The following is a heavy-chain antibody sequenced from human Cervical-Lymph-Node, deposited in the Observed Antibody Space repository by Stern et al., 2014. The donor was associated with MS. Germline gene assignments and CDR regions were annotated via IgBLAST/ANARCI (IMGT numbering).Heavy chain of an antibody. D-gene: IGHD6-6*01. V-gene: IGHV3-66*01. CDR2: IHPVGTT. J-gene: IGHJ4*02. CDR3: AREIAGRRFED. Sequence: DQLVESGGGLVQPGGSLRLSCEASGFPVGASYMNWVRHAPGKGLEWVSRIHPVGTTRYADSVKGRFTISRANAKNALYLQMDRLTVEDTAVYYCAREIAGRRFEDWGRGTLVAVSP. CDR1: GFPVGASY.